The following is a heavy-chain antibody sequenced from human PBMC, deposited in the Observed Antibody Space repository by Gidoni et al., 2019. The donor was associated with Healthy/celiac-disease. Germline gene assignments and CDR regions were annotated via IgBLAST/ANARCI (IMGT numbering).Heavy chain of an antibody. V-gene: IGHV3-23*01. CDR2: ISGIGGST. CDR3: AKDATYCGGDCLTYWYFDL. CDR1: GFTFSRYA. D-gene: IGHD2-21*02. J-gene: IGHJ2*01. Sequence: EVQLLESGGGLVQPGGSLRLSCAASGFTFSRYAMSWVRQAPGKGLEWVSAISGIGGSTYYADSVKGRFTISRDNSKNTLYLQMNSLRAEDTAVYYCAKDATYCGGDCLTYWYFDLWGRGTLVTVSS.